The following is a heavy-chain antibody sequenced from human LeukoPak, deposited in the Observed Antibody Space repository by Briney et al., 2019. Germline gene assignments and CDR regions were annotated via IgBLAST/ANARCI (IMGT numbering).Heavy chain of an antibody. J-gene: IGHJ4*02. V-gene: IGHV4-38-2*02. CDR1: GSSISSSYY. Sequence: PSETLSLTCTVSGSSISSSYYGAWIRQPPGKGLEWIATNSHSGSTYYNPSLKSRVTISADTSQNQHSLRLNSVTVADTAVYYCARVNTVMATFDYWGQGTPVTVSS. CDR3: ARVNTVMATFDY. D-gene: IGHD5-24*01. CDR2: NSHSGST.